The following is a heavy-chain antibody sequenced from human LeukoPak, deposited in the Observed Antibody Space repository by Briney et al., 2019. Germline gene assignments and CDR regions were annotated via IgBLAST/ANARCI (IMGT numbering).Heavy chain of an antibody. J-gene: IGHJ4*02. D-gene: IGHD3-10*01. CDR2: IDSGATDI. CDR1: GFRFSIYA. CDR3: ARAFGSGSQVINYFDF. V-gene: IGHV3-21*05. Sequence: GGSLRLSCAASGFRFSIYAMDWVRQAPGKGLEWISYIDSGATDILYADSVKGRFTISRDDAKNSLFLQMTSLRAEDTAVYYCARAFGSGSQVINYFDFWGQGTLVTVSS.